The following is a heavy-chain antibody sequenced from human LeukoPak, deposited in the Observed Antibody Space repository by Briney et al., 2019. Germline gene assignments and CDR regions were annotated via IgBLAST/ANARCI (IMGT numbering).Heavy chain of an antibody. CDR1: GGSISSGGYY. Sequence: PSETLSLTCAVSGGSISSGGYYWSWIRQHPGKGLEWIGYIYYSGSTYYSPSLKSRVTISVDTSKNQFSLKLSSVTAADTAVYYCATYGDYGVLAFDIWGQGTMVTVSS. V-gene: IGHV4-31*11. J-gene: IGHJ3*02. D-gene: IGHD4-17*01. CDR3: ATYGDYGVLAFDI. CDR2: IYYSGST.